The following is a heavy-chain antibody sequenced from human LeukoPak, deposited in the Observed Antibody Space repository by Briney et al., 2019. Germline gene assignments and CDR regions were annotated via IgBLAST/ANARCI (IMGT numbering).Heavy chain of an antibody. Sequence: SETLSLTCTVSGGSISSSSYYWGWIRQPPGKGLEWIGSIYYSGSTYYNPSLKSRVTISVDTSKNQFSLKLTSVTAADTAVYFCATLVSTRYYFDYWGQGTLVTVSS. CDR1: GGSISSSSYY. J-gene: IGHJ4*02. D-gene: IGHD5/OR15-5a*01. CDR2: IYYSGST. V-gene: IGHV4-39*07. CDR3: ATLVSTRYYFDY.